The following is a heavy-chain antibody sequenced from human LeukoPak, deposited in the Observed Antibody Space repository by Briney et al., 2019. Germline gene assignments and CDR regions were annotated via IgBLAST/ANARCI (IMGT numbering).Heavy chain of an antibody. V-gene: IGHV3-23*01. CDR3: ARHLLVVVAAIFDP. CDR1: GFNFRIYA. J-gene: IGHJ5*02. Sequence: RGSLSLFCGACGFNFRIYAVSGVRQAPGKGVEWVSAISGSASSPYYADSVKGRFTISRDNSKNTLYLQMNSLRAEDTAVYYCARHLLVVVAAIFDPWGQGTLVTVSS. D-gene: IGHD2-15*01. CDR2: ISGSASSP.